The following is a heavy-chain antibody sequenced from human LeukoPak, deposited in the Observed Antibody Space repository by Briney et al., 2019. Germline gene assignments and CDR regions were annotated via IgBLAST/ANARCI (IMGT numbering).Heavy chain of an antibody. V-gene: IGHV3-23*01. J-gene: IGHJ6*02. D-gene: IGHD2-15*01. Sequence: TGGSLRLSCAASGFSFNSYAMSWVRQAPGKGLEWVSSISGSGNRTYYADSVKGRFTISRDNSKNTLSLQMNSLRAEDTAVYYCAKNLYCGGGSCYPSALGMDVWGQGTTVTVSS. CDR3: AKNLYCGGGSCYPSALGMDV. CDR1: GFSFNSYA. CDR2: ISGSGNRT.